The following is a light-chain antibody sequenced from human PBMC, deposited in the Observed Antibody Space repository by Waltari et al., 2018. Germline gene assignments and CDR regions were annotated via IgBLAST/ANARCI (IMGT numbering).Light chain of an antibody. CDR3: QQYANSFT. V-gene: IGKV3-20*01. CDR1: QTVSSNY. J-gene: IGKJ3*01. Sequence: EIVLTQSPGTLSLSPGERATLSCRASQTVSSNYLAWYQQNLGQAPRLLIYGASSRVTGIPDRFSGSGSGTDFTLTISRLEPEDFAVYYCQQYANSFTFGPGTKVDIK. CDR2: GAS.